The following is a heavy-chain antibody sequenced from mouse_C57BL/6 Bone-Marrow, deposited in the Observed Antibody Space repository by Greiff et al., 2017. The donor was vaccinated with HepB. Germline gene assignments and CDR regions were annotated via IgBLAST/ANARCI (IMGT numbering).Heavy chain of an antibody. CDR2: IRSKSNNYAT. Sequence: EVQLVESGGGLVQPKGSLKLSCAASGFSFNTYAMNWVRQAPGTGLEWVARIRSKSNNYATYYADSVKDRFTISSDDSESMLYLQMNNLKTEDTAMYYCVRHGGYYYYYAMDYWGQGTSVTVSS. V-gene: IGHV10-1*01. CDR3: VRHGGYYYYYAMDY. D-gene: IGHD2-3*01. J-gene: IGHJ4*01. CDR1: GFSFNTYA.